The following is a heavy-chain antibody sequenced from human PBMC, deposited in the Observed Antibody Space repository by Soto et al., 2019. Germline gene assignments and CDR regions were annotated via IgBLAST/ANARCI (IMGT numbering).Heavy chain of an antibody. CDR1: GYTFTSYG. D-gene: IGHD3-10*01. J-gene: IGHJ6*03. Sequence: QVQLVQSGAEVKKPGASVKVSCKASGYTFTSYGISWVRQAPGQGLEWMGWISAYNGNTNYAQKLQGRVTMTTDTSTSTAYMELRSLRSDDTAVYYCARGVGITMVRGVIINYYYYMDVWGKGTTVTVSS. CDR3: ARGVGITMVRGVIINYYYYMDV. CDR2: ISAYNGNT. V-gene: IGHV1-18*01.